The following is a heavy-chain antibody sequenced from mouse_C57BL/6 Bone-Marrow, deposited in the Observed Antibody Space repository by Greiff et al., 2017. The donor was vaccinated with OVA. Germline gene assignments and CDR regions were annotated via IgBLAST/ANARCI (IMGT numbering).Heavy chain of an antibody. CDR2: INPSTGGT. J-gene: IGHJ2*01. CDR1: GYSFTGYY. V-gene: IGHV1-43*01. Sequence: EVQLQQSGPELVKPGASVKISCKASGYSFTGYYMHWVKQSSEKSLEWIGEINPSTGGTSYNQKFKGKATLTVDKSSSTAYMQLKSLTSEDSAVYYWARHGSTNGFITTVDGYYFDYWGQGTTLTVSS. D-gene: IGHD1-1*01. CDR3: ARHGSTNGFITTVDGYYFDY.